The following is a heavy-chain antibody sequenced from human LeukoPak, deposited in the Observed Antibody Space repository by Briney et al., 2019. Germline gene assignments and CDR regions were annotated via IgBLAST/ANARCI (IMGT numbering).Heavy chain of an antibody. J-gene: IGHJ4*02. Sequence: SETLSLTCTVSGGSISSYYWSWVRQPPGKGLERIGYIYYSGSTNYNPSLKSRVTISVDTSKNQFSLKLSSVTAADTAVYYCARASTYYDFWSGHLLFDYWGQGTLVTVSS. D-gene: IGHD3-3*01. CDR1: GGSISSYY. CDR3: ARASTYYDFWSGHLLFDY. CDR2: IYYSGST. V-gene: IGHV4-59*01.